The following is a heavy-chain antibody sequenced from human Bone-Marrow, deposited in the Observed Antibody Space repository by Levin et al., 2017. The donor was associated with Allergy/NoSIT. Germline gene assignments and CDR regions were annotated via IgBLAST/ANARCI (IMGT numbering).Heavy chain of an antibody. CDR1: GFTVSTNY. Sequence: GGSLRLSCAASGFTVSTNYMSWVRQAPGKGLEWVSIIYGDGSRFYGDSVKGRVIISRDNSENTLFLQMNSLRADDTAVYYCARVGSGPAGIDYWGQGTLVTVFS. CDR3: ARVGSGPAGIDY. D-gene: IGHD6-13*01. V-gene: IGHV3-53*01. CDR2: IYGDGSR. J-gene: IGHJ4*02.